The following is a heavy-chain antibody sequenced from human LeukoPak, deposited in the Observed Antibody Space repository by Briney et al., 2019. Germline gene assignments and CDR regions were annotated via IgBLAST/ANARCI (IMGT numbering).Heavy chain of an antibody. CDR2: INSDGSTT. CDR3: ARAHCSSTSCHFDY. V-gene: IGHV3-74*01. Sequence: GSLRLSRGTLGITLNRQLDQLVPQAPGKGLVLVSRINSDGSTTTYADSVKGHFTISRDNAKNTLYLQMSSLRAEDTAVYHCARAHCSSTSCHFDYWGQGTLVTVSS. J-gene: IGHJ4*02. CDR1: GITLNRQL. D-gene: IGHD2-2*01.